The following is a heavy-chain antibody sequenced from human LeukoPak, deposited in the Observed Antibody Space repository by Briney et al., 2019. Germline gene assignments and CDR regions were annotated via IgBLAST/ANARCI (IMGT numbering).Heavy chain of an antibody. J-gene: IGHJ4*02. CDR1: GGSISGYY. Sequence: PSETLSLTCTVSGGSISGYYWSWIRQPPGKGLEWIGYIYYSGITNYNPSLKSRVTMSVGTSKNQFSLKLSSVTAADTAVYYCARNSGGKFDYWGQGTLVTVSS. CDR3: ARNSGGKFDY. CDR2: IYYSGIT. V-gene: IGHV4-59*01. D-gene: IGHD4-23*01.